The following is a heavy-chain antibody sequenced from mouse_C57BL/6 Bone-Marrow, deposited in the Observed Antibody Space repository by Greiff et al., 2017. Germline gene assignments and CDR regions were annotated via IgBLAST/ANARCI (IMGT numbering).Heavy chain of an antibody. CDR1: GYTFTDYE. D-gene: IGHD1-1*01. Sequence: VQLQQPGAELVRPGASVTLSCKASGYTFTDYEMHWVKQTPVHGLEWIGAIDPETGGTAYNQKFKGKAILTADKSSSTAYMELRSLTSEDSAVYYCTISRGVYFGSSYYAMDYWGQGTSVTVSS. CDR2: IDPETGGT. CDR3: TISRGVYFGSSYYAMDY. V-gene: IGHV1-15*01. J-gene: IGHJ4*01.